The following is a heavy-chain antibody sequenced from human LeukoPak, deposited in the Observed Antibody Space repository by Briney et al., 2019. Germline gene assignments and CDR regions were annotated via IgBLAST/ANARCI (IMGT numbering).Heavy chain of an antibody. Sequence: SETLSLTCTVSGGSISSYYWSWIRQPPGKGLEWIGYIYYSGSTNYNPSLKSRVTISVDTSKNQFSLKLSSVTAADTAVYYCARRSYGTDYFDYWGQGTLVTVSS. CDR1: GGSISSYY. CDR2: IYYSGST. CDR3: ARRSYGTDYFDY. V-gene: IGHV4-59*08. D-gene: IGHD5-18*01. J-gene: IGHJ4*02.